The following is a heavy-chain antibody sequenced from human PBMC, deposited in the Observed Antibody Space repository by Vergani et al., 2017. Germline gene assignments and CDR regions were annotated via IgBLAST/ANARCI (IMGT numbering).Heavy chain of an antibody. CDR1: GGSFSGYY. J-gene: IGHJ5*02. CDR2: INHSGST. D-gene: IGHD3-10*01. V-gene: IGHV4-34*01. Sequence: QVQLQQWGAGLLKPSETLSLTCAVYGGSFSGYYWSWIRQPPGKGLEWIGEINHSGSTNYNPSLKSRVTISVDTSKNQFSRKLSSVTAADTAVYYCARGDMVRGVIISANWFDPWGQGTLVTVSS. CDR3: ARGDMVRGVIISANWFDP.